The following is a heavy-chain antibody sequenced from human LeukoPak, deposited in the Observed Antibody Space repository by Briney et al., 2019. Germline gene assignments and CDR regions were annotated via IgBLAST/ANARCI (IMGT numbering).Heavy chain of an antibody. Sequence: QAGGSLRLSCAASGFTFSNHCMNWVRQAPGKGLEWVSGISPSADIKYYADSVKGRFTISRDNYMLYLEVISLTADDTAVYYCAKDDAWLRFGEWSQGTLVTVSS. CDR3: AKDDAWLRFGE. J-gene: IGHJ4*02. V-gene: IGHV3-23*01. D-gene: IGHD3-10*01. CDR1: GFTFSNHC. CDR2: ISPSADIK.